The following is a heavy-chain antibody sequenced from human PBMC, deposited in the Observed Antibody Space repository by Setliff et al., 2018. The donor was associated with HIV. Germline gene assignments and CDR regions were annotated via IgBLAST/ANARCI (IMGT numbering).Heavy chain of an antibody. J-gene: IGHJ6*02. V-gene: IGHV4-30-2*01. CDR3: ARRGDFFYYAMDV. CDR1: GGSMRSSGYS. CDR2: IYYNGNA. Sequence: SETLSLTCAVSGGSMRSSGYSWTWIRQAPGKGLEWVGYIYYNGNAYYNPSLKSRVTISVDRSKNQFSLKLGSVTAADTAVYYCARRGDFFYYAMDVWGQGTTVTVSS.